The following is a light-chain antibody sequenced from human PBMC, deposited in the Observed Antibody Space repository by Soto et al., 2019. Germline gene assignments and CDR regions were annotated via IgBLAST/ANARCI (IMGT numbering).Light chain of an antibody. CDR3: QSYDNSHDWDVI. CDR1: RSNIGAGYA. V-gene: IGLV1-40*01. J-gene: IGLJ2*01. CDR2: DNT. Sequence: QLVLTQPPSVSGAPGQRVTISCTGSRSNIGAGYAVHWYQQLPGTAPKLLISDNTNRPSGVPDRFSASKSGTTASLAITGLQAEDEAEYYCQSYDNSHDWDVIFGGGTKLTVL.